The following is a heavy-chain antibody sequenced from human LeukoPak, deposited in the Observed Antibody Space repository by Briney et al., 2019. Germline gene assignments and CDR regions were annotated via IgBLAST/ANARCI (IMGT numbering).Heavy chain of an antibody. CDR3: ARGGGDWNDAYQNAFDI. Sequence: PSETLSLTCAVYGGSFSGSYWSWIRQSPGKGLEWIGEIIHSGSTTYNPSLKSRVTISIDTSKNQFSLKLSSVTAADTAVYYCARGGGDWNDAYQNAFDIWDQGTMGTVSP. D-gene: IGHD1-1*01. V-gene: IGHV4-34*01. CDR2: IIHSGST. J-gene: IGHJ3*02. CDR1: GGSFSGSY.